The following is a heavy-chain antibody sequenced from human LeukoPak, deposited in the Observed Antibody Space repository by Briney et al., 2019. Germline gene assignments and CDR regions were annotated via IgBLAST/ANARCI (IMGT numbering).Heavy chain of an antibody. V-gene: IGHV3-33*01. CDR2: IWYDGSNK. D-gene: IGHD3-10*01. CDR1: GFTFSSYG. J-gene: IGHJ4*02. Sequence: PGRSLRLSCAASGFTFSSYGMHWVRQAPGKGLEWVAVIWYDGSNKYYADSVKGRFTISRDNSKNTLYLQMNSLRAEDTAVYYCARDGSMVRGVIKYYFDYWGQGTLVTVSS. CDR3: ARDGSMVRGVIKYYFDY.